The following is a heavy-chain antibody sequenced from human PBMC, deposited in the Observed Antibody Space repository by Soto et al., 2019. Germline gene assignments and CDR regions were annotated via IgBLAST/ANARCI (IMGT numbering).Heavy chain of an antibody. CDR3: AKKASYSSGWYTIDY. CDR2: ISYDGSNK. D-gene: IGHD6-19*01. Sequence: GGSLRLSCAASGFTFSSYGMHWVRQAPGKGLEWVAVISYDGSNKYYADSVKGRFTISRDNSKNTLYLQMNSLRAEDTAVYYCAKKASYSSGWYTIDYWGRGTLVTVSS. J-gene: IGHJ4*02. CDR1: GFTFSSYG. V-gene: IGHV3-30*18.